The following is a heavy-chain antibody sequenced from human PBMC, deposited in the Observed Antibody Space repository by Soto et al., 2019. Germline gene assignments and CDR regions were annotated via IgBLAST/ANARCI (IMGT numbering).Heavy chain of an antibody. CDR3: ARDAGFFDY. Sequence: PGGSLILSCAASGVTVSSNYMSWVRQAPGKGLEWVSVIYSGGNTDYADSVKGRFTISRDNSKNTLYLQMNSLRAEDTADYYCARDAGFFDYWGQGTLVTVSS. V-gene: IGHV3-53*01. CDR1: GVTVSSNY. J-gene: IGHJ4*02. D-gene: IGHD5-12*01. CDR2: IYSGGNT.